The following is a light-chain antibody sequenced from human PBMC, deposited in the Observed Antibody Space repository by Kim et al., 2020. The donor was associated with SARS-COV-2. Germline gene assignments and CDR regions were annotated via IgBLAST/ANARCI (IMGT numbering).Light chain of an antibody. V-gene: IGKV1-5*03. CDR2: RAS. CDR1: HSVINW. Sequence: SASVGDRVNIPCRASHSVINWLAWYQQKSGKAPKILIYRASSLQSGVPSRFSGSGSGTEFTLTISSLQPDDFATYYCQQYYTYPTFGQGTKVEIK. CDR3: QQYYTYPT. J-gene: IGKJ1*01.